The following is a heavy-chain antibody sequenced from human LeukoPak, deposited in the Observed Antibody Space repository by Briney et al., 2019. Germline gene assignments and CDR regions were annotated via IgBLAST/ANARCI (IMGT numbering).Heavy chain of an antibody. D-gene: IGHD6-19*01. CDR3: ARDLIALAAPSY. CDR2: ISYDGNNK. Sequence: GGSLRLSCAASGFTFNSFAMHWVRQAPGKGLDWVAFISYDGNNKYNADSVRGRFTVSRDNSKNTLYLQMNSLRVEDTAVYYCARDLIALAAPSYWGQGILVTVSP. J-gene: IGHJ4*02. V-gene: IGHV3-30-3*01. CDR1: GFTFNSFA.